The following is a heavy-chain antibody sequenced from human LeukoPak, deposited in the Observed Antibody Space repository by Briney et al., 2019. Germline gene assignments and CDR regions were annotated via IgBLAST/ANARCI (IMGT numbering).Heavy chain of an antibody. CDR3: ARSRGSSTKYYFDY. J-gene: IGHJ4*02. Sequence: SVKVSCKASGDTFSSNAISWVRQAPGQGLEWMGGIIPIFGTANYAQKFQGRVTITADESTSTAYMELSSLRSEDTAVYYCARSRGSSTKYYFDYWGQGTLVTVSS. CDR2: IIPIFGTA. V-gene: IGHV1-69*13. D-gene: IGHD1-26*01. CDR1: GDTFSSNA.